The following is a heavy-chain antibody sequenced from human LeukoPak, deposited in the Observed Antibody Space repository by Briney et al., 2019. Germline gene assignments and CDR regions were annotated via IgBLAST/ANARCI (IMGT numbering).Heavy chain of an antibody. CDR3: ARTSIAVAGSAFDI. Sequence: ASVKVSCKASGYTFTSYAMNWVRQAPGQGLEWMGWINTNTGNPTYAQGFTGRFVFSLDTSVSTAYLQISSLKAEDTAVYYCARTSIAVAGSAFDIWGQGTMVTVSS. J-gene: IGHJ3*02. V-gene: IGHV7-4-1*02. D-gene: IGHD6-19*01. CDR1: GYTFTSYA. CDR2: INTNTGNP.